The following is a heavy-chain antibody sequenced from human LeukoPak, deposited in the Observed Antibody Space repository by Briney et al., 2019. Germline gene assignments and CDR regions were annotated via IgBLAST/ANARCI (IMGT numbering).Heavy chain of an antibody. D-gene: IGHD5-12*01. CDR1: GGSMSSSSYY. CDR2: IYYSGST. CDR3: ATQPSGDVVPIYTGYWYFDL. J-gene: IGHJ2*01. V-gene: IGHV4-39*01. Sequence: SETLSLTCTVSGGSMSSSSYYWGWTRQPPGKGLEWIGSIYYSGSTYYNPSLKSRVTISVDTSKNQFSLKLSSVTASDTAVYYCATQPSGDVVPIYTGYWYFDLWGRGTLVTVSS.